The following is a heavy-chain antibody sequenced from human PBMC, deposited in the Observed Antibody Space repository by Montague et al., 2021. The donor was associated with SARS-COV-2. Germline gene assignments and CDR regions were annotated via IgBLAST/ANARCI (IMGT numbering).Heavy chain of an antibody. CDR2: IYYRGSS. Sequence: SETLSLTCTVYGGSISRYSWTWIRQPPGKGLEWIGYIYYRGSSNYNHSLKSRVTISVDTSKNQFSLKLSSVTATDTAIYYCVRGDDKYADYNYYAMDGWGPGTTVTVSS. V-gene: IGHV4-59*01. CDR3: VRGDDKYADYNYYAMDG. D-gene: IGHD3-22*01. J-gene: IGHJ6*02. CDR1: GGSISRYS.